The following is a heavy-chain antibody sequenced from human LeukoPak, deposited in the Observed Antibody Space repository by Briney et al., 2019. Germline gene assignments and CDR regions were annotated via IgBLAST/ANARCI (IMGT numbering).Heavy chain of an antibody. J-gene: IGHJ5*02. CDR3: ARGPTRRFRRGYSPNGFDP. Sequence: SETLSLTCVVSGDSISSSNWWSWVRQPPGKGLEWIGEIYHSGSTNYNPSLKSRVTISVDTSKNQFSLKLSSVTAADTAVYYCARGPTRRFRRGYSPNGFDPWGQGTLVTVSS. CDR1: GDSISSSNW. D-gene: IGHD5-18*01. V-gene: IGHV4-4*02. CDR2: IYHSGST.